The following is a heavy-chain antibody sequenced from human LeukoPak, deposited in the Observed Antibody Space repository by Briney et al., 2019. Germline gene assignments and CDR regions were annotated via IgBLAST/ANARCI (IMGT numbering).Heavy chain of an antibody. D-gene: IGHD2-2*01. J-gene: IGHJ4*02. CDR3: ARAKSSTSCYACFDY. CDR1: GGSVSSGDYY. V-gene: IGHV4-30-4*01. Sequence: PSQTLSLTCTVSGGSVSSGDYYWSWIRQPPGKGLEWIGYIYYSGSTYYSPSLKSRVTISVDTSKNQFSLKLSSVTAADTAVYYCARAKSSTSCYACFDYWGQGTLVTVSS. CDR2: IYYSGST.